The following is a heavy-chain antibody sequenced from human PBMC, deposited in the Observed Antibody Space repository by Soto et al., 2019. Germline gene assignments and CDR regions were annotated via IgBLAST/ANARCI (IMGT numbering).Heavy chain of an antibody. Sequence: EVQLLESGGGLVQPGGSLRLSCAASGFTFSRYAMSWVRQAPGKGLEWVSAISGSGGSTYYADSVKGRFTISRDNSKNTLYLQMNSLRAEDTAVYYCAKQSRGTVTNLDYWGQGTLVTVSS. J-gene: IGHJ4*02. CDR3: AKQSRGTVTNLDY. CDR2: ISGSGGST. D-gene: IGHD4-17*01. V-gene: IGHV3-23*01. CDR1: GFTFSRYA.